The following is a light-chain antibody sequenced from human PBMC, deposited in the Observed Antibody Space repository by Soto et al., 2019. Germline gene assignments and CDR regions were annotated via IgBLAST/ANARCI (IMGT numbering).Light chain of an antibody. CDR3: ATSESSLRADV. Sequence: QSVFTKPPSVSADPGQKVPISCSGSNSNIGNNYVSWYQYLPGASPKLRIYDYNRRPSGIPDRFSGSRSGTLATRGITGLKTGDDADYYCATSESSLRADVFVAGTKVTVL. CDR1: NSNIGNNY. CDR2: DYN. J-gene: IGLJ1*01. V-gene: IGLV1-51*01.